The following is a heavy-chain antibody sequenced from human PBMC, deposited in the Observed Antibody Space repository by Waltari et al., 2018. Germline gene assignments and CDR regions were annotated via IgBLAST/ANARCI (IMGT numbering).Heavy chain of an antibody. D-gene: IGHD3-22*01. CDR2: IIPILGIA. V-gene: IGHV1-69*02. CDR3: ARASYTMIGGNDAFDI. Sequence: QVQLVQSGAEVKKPGSSVKVSCKASGGTFSSYTISWVRQAPGQGLEWMGRIIPILGIANYAQKFQGRVTITADKSTSTAYMELSSLRSEDTAVYYCARASYTMIGGNDAFDIWGQGTMVTVSS. J-gene: IGHJ3*02. CDR1: GGTFSSYT.